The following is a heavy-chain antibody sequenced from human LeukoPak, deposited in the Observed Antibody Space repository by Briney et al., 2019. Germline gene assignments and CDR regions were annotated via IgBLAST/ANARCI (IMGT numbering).Heavy chain of an antibody. Sequence: PGRSLRLSCAASGFTFSSYGMHWVRQAPGKGLEWVAVISYDGSNKYYADSVKGRFTISRDNAKNSLYLQMNSLRAEDTAVYYCAELGITMIGGVWGEGTTVTISS. CDR1: GFTFSSYG. CDR3: AELGITMIGGV. D-gene: IGHD3-10*02. J-gene: IGHJ6*04. CDR2: ISYDGSNK. V-gene: IGHV3-30*18.